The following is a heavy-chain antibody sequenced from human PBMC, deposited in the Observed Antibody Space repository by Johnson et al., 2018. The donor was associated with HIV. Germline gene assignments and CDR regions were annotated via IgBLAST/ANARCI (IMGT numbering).Heavy chain of an antibody. J-gene: IGHJ3*02. CDR2: IKSDGTST. CDR1: GISFSSYW. D-gene: IGHD3-22*01. CDR3: ARDVAATMIVVGGAYDAFDI. Sequence: EVQLVESGGGLVQPGGSLRLSCVASGISFSSYWMHWVRQAPGKGLVWVSRIKSDGTSTNYADSVKGRFPIPRDNSKNTLYLQMNSLRAEDTAVYYCARDVAATMIVVGGAYDAFDIWGQGTMVTVSS. V-gene: IGHV3-74*01.